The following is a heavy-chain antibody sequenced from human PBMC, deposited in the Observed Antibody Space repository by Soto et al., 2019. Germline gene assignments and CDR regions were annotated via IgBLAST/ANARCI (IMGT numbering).Heavy chain of an antibody. J-gene: IGHJ6*02. CDR3: ARDVNGERLRDYYYGMDV. V-gene: IGHV3-30-3*01. D-gene: IGHD4-17*01. CDR2: ISYDGSNK. CDR1: GFTFSSYA. Sequence: GGSLRLSCAASGFTFSSYAMHWVRQAPGKGLEWVAVISYDGSNKYYADSVKGRFTISRDNSKNTLDLQMNSRRAEDTAVYYCARDVNGERLRDYYYGMDVWGQGTTVTVSS.